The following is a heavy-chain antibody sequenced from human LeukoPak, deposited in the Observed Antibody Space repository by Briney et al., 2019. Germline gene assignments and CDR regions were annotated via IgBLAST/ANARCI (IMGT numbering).Heavy chain of an antibody. CDR2: IYYSGST. CDR3: ARQITMVRGVTLFDP. V-gene: IGHV4-59*01. CDR1: GGSISSYY. J-gene: IGHJ5*02. Sequence: PSETLSLTCTVSGGSISSYYWSWIRQPPGKGLEWIGYIYYSGSTNYNPSLKSRVTISVDTSKNQFSLKLSSVTAADTAVYYCARQITMVRGVTLFDPWGQGTLVTVSS. D-gene: IGHD3-10*01.